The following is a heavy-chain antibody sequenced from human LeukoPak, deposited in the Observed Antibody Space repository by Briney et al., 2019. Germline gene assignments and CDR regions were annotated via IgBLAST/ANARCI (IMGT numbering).Heavy chain of an antibody. CDR1: GFTLSTYS. D-gene: IGHD3/OR15-3a*01. Sequence: GGSLRLSCAASGFTLSTYSMNWVRQAAGKGLEWVSYISSSARYMYYADSVKGRFTISRDNAKNSLYLQMNSLRAEDTAVYYCARGGVGLVIIPGWEYDYYGLDVWGQGTMVTVSS. CDR3: ARGGVGLVIIPGWEYDYYGLDV. V-gene: IGHV3-21*01. J-gene: IGHJ6*02. CDR2: ISSSARYM.